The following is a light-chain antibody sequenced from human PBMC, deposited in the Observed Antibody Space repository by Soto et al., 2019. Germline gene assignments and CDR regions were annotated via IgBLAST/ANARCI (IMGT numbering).Light chain of an antibody. J-gene: IGKJ2*01. Sequence: DIQMTQSPSSLSASVGDRLTITCRASQRISSYLNWYQQKPGKAPKLLIYAASSLQSGVPSRFSGSGSGTDFTLTISSLQPEDFAAYYCQQSYSTPRTFGQGTKLEIK. CDR3: QQSYSTPRT. V-gene: IGKV1-39*01. CDR2: AAS. CDR1: QRISSY.